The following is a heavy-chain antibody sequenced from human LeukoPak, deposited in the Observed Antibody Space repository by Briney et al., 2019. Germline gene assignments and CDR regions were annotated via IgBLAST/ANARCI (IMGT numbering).Heavy chain of an antibody. Sequence: PGGSLRLSCAASGFTFSSYWMSWVRQAPGKGLEWVANIKQDGSEKYYVDSVKGRFTISRDNAKNSLYLQMNSLRAEDTAVYYCARDLMSKAAAGTGRYFDYWGQGTLVTVSS. CDR1: GFTFSSYW. D-gene: IGHD6-13*01. J-gene: IGHJ4*02. V-gene: IGHV3-7*01. CDR3: ARDLMSKAAAGTGRYFDY. CDR2: IKQDGSEK.